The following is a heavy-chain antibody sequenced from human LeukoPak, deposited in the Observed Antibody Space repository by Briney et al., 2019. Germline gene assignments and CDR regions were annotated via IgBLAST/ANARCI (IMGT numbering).Heavy chain of an antibody. V-gene: IGHV3-7*01. CDR2: IKQDGSEK. CDR3: ARAYGSGSYLLYYYYYMDV. J-gene: IGHJ6*03. CDR1: GFTFSSYW. Sequence: GGSLRLSCAASGFTFSSYWMSWVRQAPGKGLEWVANIKQDGSEKYYVDSVKGRFTISRDNAKNSLYLQMNSLRAEDTAVYYCARAYGSGSYLLYYYYYMDVWGKGTTVTVSS. D-gene: IGHD3-10*01.